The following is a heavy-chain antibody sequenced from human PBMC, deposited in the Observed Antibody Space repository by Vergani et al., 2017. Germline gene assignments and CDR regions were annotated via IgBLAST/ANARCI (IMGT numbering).Heavy chain of an antibody. Sequence: QVQLQQWGAGLLKPSETLSLTCAVYGGSFSGYYWSWIRQPPGKGLEWIGEINHSGSTNYNPSLKSRVTISVDTSKNQFSLKLSSVTAADTAVYYCARGRFKGPYDSSGYDPPPKKSYYYYGMDVWGQGTTVTVSS. D-gene: IGHD3-22*01. CDR1: GGSFSGYY. CDR2: INHSGST. CDR3: ARGRFKGPYDSSGYDPPPKKSYYYYGMDV. V-gene: IGHV4-34*01. J-gene: IGHJ6*02.